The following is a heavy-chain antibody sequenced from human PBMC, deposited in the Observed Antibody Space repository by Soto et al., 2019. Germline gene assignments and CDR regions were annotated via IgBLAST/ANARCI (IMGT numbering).Heavy chain of an antibody. J-gene: IGHJ5*02. CDR3: ARSFTGIDNWFDP. V-gene: IGHV4-4*02. D-gene: IGHD3-16*01. CDR1: SGSISSSNW. CDR2: IYHSGST. Sequence: SETLSLTCAVSSGSISSSNWWSWVRQPPGKGLEWIGEIYHSGSTNYNPSLKSRVTISVDKSKNQFSLKLSSVTAADTAVYYCARSFTGIDNWFDPWGQGTLVTVSS.